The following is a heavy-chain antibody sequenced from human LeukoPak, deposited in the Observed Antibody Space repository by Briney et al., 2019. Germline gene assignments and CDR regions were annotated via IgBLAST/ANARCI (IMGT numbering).Heavy chain of an antibody. CDR3: ARGSVSPTSYSGSYLD. CDR2: IYYSGST. V-gene: IGHV4-30-4*01. J-gene: IGHJ4*02. D-gene: IGHD1-26*01. CDR1: GGSISSGDYY. Sequence: SETLSLTCTVSGGSISSGDYYWSWIRQPPGKGLEWIGYIYYSGSTYYNPSLKSRVTISVDTSKNQFSLKLSSVTAADTAVYYCARGSVSPTSYSGSYLDWGQGTLVTVSS.